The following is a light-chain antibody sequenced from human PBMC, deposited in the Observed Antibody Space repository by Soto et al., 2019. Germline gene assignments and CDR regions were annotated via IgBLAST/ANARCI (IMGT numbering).Light chain of an antibody. J-gene: IGKJ2*01. CDR2: DVS. Sequence: DIQMTQSPSTLSASVGDRVTITCRASQSIGDSLAWYQQKPGKAPYLLISDVSSLERGVPSRFSGSGSGTEFTLTITSLQRDDFASYFCQHYHSYPYTFGQGTKLEIK. V-gene: IGKV1-5*01. CDR3: QHYHSYPYT. CDR1: QSIGDS.